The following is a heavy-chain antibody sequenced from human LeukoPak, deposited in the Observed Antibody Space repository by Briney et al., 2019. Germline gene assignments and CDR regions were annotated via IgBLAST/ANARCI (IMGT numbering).Heavy chain of an antibody. D-gene: IGHD3-3*01. Sequence: GASVKVSCKVSAYSLTELSMHWVRQAPGKGLEWMGGFDPEDGETIYAQKFQGRVTMTEDTSTDTAYMELSSLRSEDTAVYYCATQGPYYDFWSGYVYWGQGTLVTVSS. CDR1: AYSLTELS. CDR3: ATQGPYYDFWSGYVY. J-gene: IGHJ4*02. V-gene: IGHV1-24*01. CDR2: FDPEDGET.